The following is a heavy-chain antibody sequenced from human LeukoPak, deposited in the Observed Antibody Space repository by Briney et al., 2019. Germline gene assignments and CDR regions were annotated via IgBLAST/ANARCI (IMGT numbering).Heavy chain of an antibody. CDR1: GYSISSGYY. CDR2: IYHSGST. Sequence: SETLSLTCTVSGYSISSGYYWGWIRQPPGKGLEWIGSIYHSGSTYYNPSLKSRVTISVDTSKNQFSLKLSSVTAADTAVYYCARGSNQDITGDFDYWGQGTLVTVSS. V-gene: IGHV4-38-2*02. D-gene: IGHD1-20*01. J-gene: IGHJ4*02. CDR3: ARGSNQDITGDFDY.